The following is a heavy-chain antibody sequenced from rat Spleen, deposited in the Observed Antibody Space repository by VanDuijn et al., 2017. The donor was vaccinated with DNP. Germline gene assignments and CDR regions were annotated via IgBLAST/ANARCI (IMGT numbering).Heavy chain of an antibody. V-gene: IGHV5S11*01. J-gene: IGHJ2*01. CDR2: ISTGGGNT. D-gene: IGHD1-11*01. CDR1: GFTFRDYY. Sequence: EVQLVESGGGLVQPGRSLKLSCAASGFTFRDYYMAWVRQAPTTGLEWVAAISTGGGNTYYRDAVKGRFTIPRDNAKSTLYLQMDSLRSEETATYYCAKAGGYSPWYFDYWGQGVMVTVSS. CDR3: AKAGGYSPWYFDY.